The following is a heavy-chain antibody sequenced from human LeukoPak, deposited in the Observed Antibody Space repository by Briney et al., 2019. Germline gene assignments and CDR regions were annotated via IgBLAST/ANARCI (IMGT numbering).Heavy chain of an antibody. D-gene: IGHD1-26*01. CDR1: GFTFSSYS. Sequence: GGSLRLSCAASGFTFSSYSMNWVRQAPGKGLEWVSSISSSSSYIYYADSVKGRFTISRDNAKNSLYLQMNSLRAEDTAVYYCARDRSYSGSAFDIWGQGTMATVSS. V-gene: IGHV3-21*01. CDR3: ARDRSYSGSAFDI. J-gene: IGHJ3*02. CDR2: ISSSSSYI.